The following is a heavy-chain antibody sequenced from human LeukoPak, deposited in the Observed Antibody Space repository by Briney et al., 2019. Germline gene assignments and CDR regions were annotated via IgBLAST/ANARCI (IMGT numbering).Heavy chain of an antibody. D-gene: IGHD4-11*01. CDR3: AKDAQRGFDYSNSLEN. J-gene: IGHJ4*02. V-gene: IGHV3-33*06. CDR1: KFTFSHFG. CDR2: IWNDGSNQ. Sequence: PGGSLRLSCAASKFTFSHFGMHWVRQARGKGLEWVAVIWNDGSNQYYAESVKGRFTVSRDNSQNMVYLQMNSLRPEDTAVYYCAKDAQRGFDYSNSLENWGQGTLVTVSS.